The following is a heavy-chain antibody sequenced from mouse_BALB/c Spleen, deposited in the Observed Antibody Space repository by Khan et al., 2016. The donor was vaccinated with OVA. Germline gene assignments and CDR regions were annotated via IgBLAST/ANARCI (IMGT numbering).Heavy chain of an antibody. CDR1: GFSLTGYG. J-gene: IGHJ3*01. V-gene: IGHV2-6-7*01. CDR3: TRELRLGGFAY. CDR2: IWGDGST. D-gene: IGHD1-2*01. Sequence: VKLVESGPGLVAPSQSLSITCTVSGFSLTGYGVNWVRQPPGKGLEWLGMIWGDGSTDYNSALKSRLSISKDNSKSQVFLKMNSLQADDTASYYCTRELRLGGFAYWGQGTLVTVSA.